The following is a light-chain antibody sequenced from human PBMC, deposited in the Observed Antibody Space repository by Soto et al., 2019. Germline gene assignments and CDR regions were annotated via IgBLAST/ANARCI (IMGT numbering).Light chain of an antibody. CDR3: QKYNSAPRA. CDR1: QGISNY. V-gene: IGKV1-27*01. J-gene: IGKJ1*01. CDR2: AAS. Sequence: DIQMTQSPSSLSASVGDRVTITCRASQGISNYLAWYQQKPGKVPKLLIYAASTLQSGVPSRFSGRVSGTDFTLTISSLQPEDVATYYCQKYNSAPRAFGQGNKVEIK.